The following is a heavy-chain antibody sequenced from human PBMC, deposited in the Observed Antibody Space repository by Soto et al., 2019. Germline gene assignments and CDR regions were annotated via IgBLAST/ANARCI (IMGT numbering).Heavy chain of an antibody. V-gene: IGHV3-64D*06. CDR2: ISSNGGST. Sequence: GGSLRLSCAASGFTLCSYSLSWVRQAPGKGLEYVSAISSNGGSTYYADSVKGRFTISRDNSKNTLYLQMSSLRAEDTAVYYCVKEGYYYDSSGYYYGWFDPWGQGTLVTVSS. J-gene: IGHJ5*02. CDR1: GFTLCSYS. CDR3: VKEGYYYDSSGYYYGWFDP. D-gene: IGHD3-22*01.